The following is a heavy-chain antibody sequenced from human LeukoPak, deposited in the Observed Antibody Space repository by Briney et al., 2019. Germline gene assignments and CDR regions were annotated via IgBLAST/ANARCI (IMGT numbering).Heavy chain of an antibody. CDR3: AKDGAFGDSSGHHLDY. D-gene: IGHD3-22*01. CDR1: GFTFSSYG. V-gene: IGHV3-30*18. CDR2: ISYDGGNK. J-gene: IGHJ4*02. Sequence: GGSLRLSCAASGFTFSSYGMHWVRQAPGKGLEWVAVISYDGGNKYYAESVKGRFTISRDNSKNTLYLQMNSLRAEDSAVYYCAKDGAFGDSSGHHLDYWGQGTLVTVSS.